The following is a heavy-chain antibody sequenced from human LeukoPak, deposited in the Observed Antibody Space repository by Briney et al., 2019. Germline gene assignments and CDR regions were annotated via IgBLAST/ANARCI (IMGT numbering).Heavy chain of an antibody. D-gene: IGHD3-10*01. CDR3: ARNYGSGSYRFDP. CDR2: IYHSGST. J-gene: IGHJ5*02. CDR1: GGSISSGGYS. Sequence: SQTLSLTCAVSGGSISSGGYSWSWIRQPPGEGLEWIGYIYHSGSTYYNPSLKSRVTISVDRSKNQFSLKLSSVTAADTAVYYCARNYGSGSYRFDPWGQGTLVTVSS. V-gene: IGHV4-30-2*01.